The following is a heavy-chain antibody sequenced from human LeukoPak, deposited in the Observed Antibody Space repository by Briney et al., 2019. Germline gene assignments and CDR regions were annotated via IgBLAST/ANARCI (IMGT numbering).Heavy chain of an antibody. D-gene: IGHD3-22*01. CDR1: GYTFTSYD. CDR2: ISAYNGNT. CDR3: ARATDYYDSSGYYYYYYGMDV. Sequence: ASVKVSCKASGYTFTSYDINWVRQATGQGLEWMGWISAYNGNTNYAQKLQGRVTMTTDTSTSTAYMELRSLRSDDTAVYYCARATDYYDSSGYYYYYYGMDVWGQGTTVTVSS. V-gene: IGHV1-18*01. J-gene: IGHJ6*02.